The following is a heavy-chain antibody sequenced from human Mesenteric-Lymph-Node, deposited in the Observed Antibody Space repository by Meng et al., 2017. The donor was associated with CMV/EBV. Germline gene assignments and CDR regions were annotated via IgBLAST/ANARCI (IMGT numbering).Heavy chain of an antibody. V-gene: IGHV4-34*01. Sequence: QVQPQQWGAGLLKPSETLSLTCAVYGGSFSGYYWSWIRQPPGKGLEWIGEINHSGSTNYNPSLKSRVTISVDTSKNQFSLKLSSVTAADTAVYYCARHQRWLKSEGGFNYWGQGTLVTASS. CDR1: GGSFSGYY. D-gene: IGHD4-23*01. CDR3: ARHQRWLKSEGGFNY. J-gene: IGHJ4*02. CDR2: INHSGST.